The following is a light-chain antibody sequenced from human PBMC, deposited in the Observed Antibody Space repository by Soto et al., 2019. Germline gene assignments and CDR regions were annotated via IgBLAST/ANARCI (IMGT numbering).Light chain of an antibody. J-gene: IGKJ5*01. V-gene: IGKV3-11*01. Sequence: EIVLTQSPATLSLSPGERATLSCRASQTFSSHLAWYQQKPGQAPRLLIYDASKRATGISARFSGRGSGTDFTLTISSLEREDLAVYYCQQRSYWPPVITFGQGTRLEIK. CDR3: QQRSYWPPVIT. CDR1: QTFSSH. CDR2: DAS.